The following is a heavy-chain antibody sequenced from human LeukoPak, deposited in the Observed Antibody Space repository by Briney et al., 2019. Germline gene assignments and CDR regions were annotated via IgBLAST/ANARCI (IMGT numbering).Heavy chain of an antibody. J-gene: IGHJ4*02. CDR1: GFTFSSYS. V-gene: IGHV3-21*01. D-gene: IGHD2-2*01. Sequence: PGGSLRLSCAASGFTFSSYSMNWVRQAPGKGLEWVSSISSSSNYIYYVDSLKGRFTISRDNAKNSLYLQMNSLRAEDTAVYYCARKTYCTSTTCPIGDHFDYWGQGTLVTVSS. CDR2: ISSSSNYI. CDR3: ARKTYCTSTTCPIGDHFDY.